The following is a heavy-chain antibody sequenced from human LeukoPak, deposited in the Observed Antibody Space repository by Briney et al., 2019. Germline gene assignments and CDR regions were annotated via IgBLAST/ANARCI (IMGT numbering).Heavy chain of an antibody. J-gene: IGHJ4*02. V-gene: IGHV3-74*01. CDR2: INPDGSTT. CDR3: ARVGVGAYDFEY. Sequence: PGGSLRLSCAASGFTFSTYWMHWVRQAPGEGPVWVSRINPDGSTTTYADSVKGRFTISRDNAKNTLYLQMNSLRAEDTAVYYCARVGVGAYDFEYWAREPWSPSPQ. D-gene: IGHD1-26*01. CDR1: GFTFSTYW.